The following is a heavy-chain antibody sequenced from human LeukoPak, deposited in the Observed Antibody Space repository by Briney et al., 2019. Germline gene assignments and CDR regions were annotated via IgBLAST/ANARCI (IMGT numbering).Heavy chain of an antibody. Sequence: TGGSLRLSCAASGFTFSSYAMSWVRQAPGKGLEWVSAISGSGGSTYYADSVKGRFTISRDNSKNTLYLQMNSLRAEDTAVYYCASSRLLWFGELLAPLDYWGQGTLVTVSS. J-gene: IGHJ4*02. CDR3: ASSRLLWFGELLAPLDY. CDR1: GFTFSSYA. CDR2: ISGSGGST. V-gene: IGHV3-23*01. D-gene: IGHD3-10*01.